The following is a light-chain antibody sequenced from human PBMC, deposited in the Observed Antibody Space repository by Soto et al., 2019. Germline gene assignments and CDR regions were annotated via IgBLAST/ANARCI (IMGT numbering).Light chain of an antibody. Sequence: EIVMTQSPATLSVSPGERATLSCRASQSVSGNLAWYQQRPGHAPRLLIYGASTRATGIPARFSGSGSGTEFTLTISSLQSEDFAVYYWQKYNNWPPLTFGGGTKVEIK. J-gene: IGKJ4*01. CDR1: QSVSGN. V-gene: IGKV3-15*01. CDR2: GAS. CDR3: QKYNNWPPLT.